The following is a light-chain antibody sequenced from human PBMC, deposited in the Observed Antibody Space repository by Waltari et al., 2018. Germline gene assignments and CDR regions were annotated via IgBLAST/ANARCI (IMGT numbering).Light chain of an antibody. CDR1: RGHSTNV. CDR3: QTGGHGTWV. Sequence: QLVLTQSPSSSASLGAPVKPTCTLSRGHSTNVIEWPPKRPVKGPRYLMKVNSDGSHNKGDEIPDRFSGSSSGAERYFTISSRQSDDEADYYCQTGGHGTWVFGGGTKLTVL. J-gene: IGLJ3*02. CDR2: VNSDGSH. V-gene: IGLV4-69*01.